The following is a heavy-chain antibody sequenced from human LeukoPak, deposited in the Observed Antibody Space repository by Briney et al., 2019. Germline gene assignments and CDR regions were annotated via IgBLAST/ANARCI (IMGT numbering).Heavy chain of an antibody. Sequence: SETLSLTCTVSGGSISSYYWSWIRQPPGKGLEWIGYIYYSGSTNYNPSLKSRVTISVDKSKNQFSLKPSSVTAADTAVYYCARTRRGTGLDYWGQGTLVTVSS. CDR3: ARTRRGTGLDY. D-gene: IGHD1-1*01. J-gene: IGHJ4*02. CDR1: GGSISSYY. CDR2: IYYSGST. V-gene: IGHV4-59*12.